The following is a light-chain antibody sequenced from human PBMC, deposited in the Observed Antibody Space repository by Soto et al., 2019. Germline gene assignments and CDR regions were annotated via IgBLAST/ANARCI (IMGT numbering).Light chain of an antibody. Sequence: EIVMTQSPATLSVSSGDRATLSCRASQSVGSNLAWYQQKAGQAPRLLIYDVSTRATGVPVRFGGSGSGTEFTLTISSLQSEDFAVYYCQQYNNWPPGITFGQGTRLEIK. J-gene: IGKJ5*01. CDR3: QQYNNWPPGIT. CDR2: DVS. CDR1: QSVGSN. V-gene: IGKV3-15*01.